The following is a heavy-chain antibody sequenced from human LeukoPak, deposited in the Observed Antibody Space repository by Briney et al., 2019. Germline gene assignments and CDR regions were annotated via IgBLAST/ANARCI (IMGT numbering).Heavy chain of an antibody. CDR3: AREGYSSVPYDYYMDV. CDR2: ISYDGSNK. Sequence: GGSLRLSCAASGFTFSSDAMSWVRQAPGKGLEWVAVISYDGSNKYYADSVKGRFTISRDNSKNTLYLQMNSLRAEDTAVYYCAREGYSSVPYDYYMDVWGKGTTVTVSS. D-gene: IGHD6-19*01. J-gene: IGHJ6*03. V-gene: IGHV3-30*04. CDR1: GFTFSSDA.